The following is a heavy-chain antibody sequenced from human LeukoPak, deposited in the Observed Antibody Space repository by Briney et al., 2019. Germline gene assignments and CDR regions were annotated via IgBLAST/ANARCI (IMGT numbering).Heavy chain of an antibody. J-gene: IGHJ5*02. D-gene: IGHD6-13*01. CDR2: INHSGST. V-gene: IGHV4-34*01. CDR1: GGSFSGYY. Sequence: SETLSLTCAVYGGSFSGYYWSWIRQPPGKGLEWIGEINHSGSTNYNPSLKSRVTISVDTSKNQFSLKLSSVTAADTAVYYCARAVSSRLRTSPLYNWFDPWGHGTLVTVSS. CDR3: ARAVSSRLRTSPLYNWFDP.